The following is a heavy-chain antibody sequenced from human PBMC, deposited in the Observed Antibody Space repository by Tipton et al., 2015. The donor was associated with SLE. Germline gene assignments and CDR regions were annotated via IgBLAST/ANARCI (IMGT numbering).Heavy chain of an antibody. CDR2: LKTDDGYT. CDR3: ARIRVTTYYGMDV. D-gene: IGHD4-17*01. J-gene: IGHJ6*02. Sequence: SLRLSCVASGSGTSNYMHWVRQGPGKGLVWVSRLKTDDGYTSYADSVKGRFTISRDNAKNTLYLQMNSLRVEDTAVYYCARIRVTTYYGMDVWGQGTPVTVSS. CDR1: GSGTSNY. V-gene: IGHV3-74*01.